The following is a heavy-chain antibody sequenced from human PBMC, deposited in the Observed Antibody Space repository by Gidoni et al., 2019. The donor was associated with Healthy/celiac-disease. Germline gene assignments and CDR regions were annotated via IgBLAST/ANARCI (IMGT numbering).Heavy chain of an antibody. CDR2: IYTSGST. Sequence: QVQLQESGPGLVKPSQTLSLTCTVSGGSISSGSYYWSWLRQPAGKGLEWIGRIYTSGSTNYNPSLKSRVTISVDTSKNQFSLKLSSVTAADTAVYYCAREGYCSSTSCYDLPYYYYYGMDVWGQGTTVTVSS. CDR3: AREGYCSSTSCYDLPYYYYYGMDV. CDR1: GGSISSGSYY. D-gene: IGHD2-2*01. V-gene: IGHV4-61*02. J-gene: IGHJ6*02.